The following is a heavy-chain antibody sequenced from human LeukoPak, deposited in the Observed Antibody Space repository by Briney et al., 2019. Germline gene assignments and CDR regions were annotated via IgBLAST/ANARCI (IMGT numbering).Heavy chain of an antibody. V-gene: IGHV4-4*07. Sequence: SETLSLTCTVSGGSISSYYWSWILQPAGKGLEWIGRIYTSGSTNYNPSLKSRVTISVDKSKNQFSLKLSSVTAADTAVYYCARGPLYSSGWYYFDYWGQGTLVTVSS. CDR2: IYTSGST. CDR3: ARGPLYSSGWYYFDY. J-gene: IGHJ4*02. CDR1: GGSISSYY. D-gene: IGHD6-19*01.